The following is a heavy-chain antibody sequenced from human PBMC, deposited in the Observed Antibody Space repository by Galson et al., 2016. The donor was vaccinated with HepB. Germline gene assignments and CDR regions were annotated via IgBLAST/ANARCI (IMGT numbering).Heavy chain of an antibody. D-gene: IGHD2-15*01. CDR1: GFTVSTNF. Sequence: SLRLSCAASGFTVSTNFMNWVRQAPGKGLEWISVLYAGGTTYYAGSVKGRFTISRDNSENTLFLQMNSLRAGDTAVYYCARGLLRKLDVWGQGTTVIVSS. CDR2: LYAGGTT. CDR3: ARGLLRKLDV. J-gene: IGHJ6*02. V-gene: IGHV3-53*01.